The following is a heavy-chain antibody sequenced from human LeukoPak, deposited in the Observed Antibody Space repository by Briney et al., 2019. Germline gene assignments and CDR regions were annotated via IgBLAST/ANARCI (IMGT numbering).Heavy chain of an antibody. Sequence: SETLSLTCTVSGGSISRYYWSWIRQPPGKGLEWIGYIYYNGNTNYNPSLKSRVTISVDTSKNQFSLKVSSVTAADTAVYYCARDGEALFWTFDYWGQGTLVTVSS. CDR1: GGSISRYY. V-gene: IGHV4-59*12. CDR3: ARDGEALFWTFDY. CDR2: IYYNGNT. D-gene: IGHD3/OR15-3a*01. J-gene: IGHJ4*02.